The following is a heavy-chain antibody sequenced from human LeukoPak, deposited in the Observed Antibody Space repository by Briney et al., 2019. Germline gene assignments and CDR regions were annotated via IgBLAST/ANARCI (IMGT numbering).Heavy chain of an antibody. D-gene: IGHD4-17*01. CDR2: IYYSGST. V-gene: IGHV4-59*01. Sequence: PSETLSLTCTVSGGSTSSYYWSWIRQPPGKGLEWIGYIYYSGSTNYNPSLKSRLTISVDTSKNQFSLKVSSVTAADTALYYCVRSKSGTYGWFEPWGQGTLVTVSS. CDR1: GGSTSSYY. J-gene: IGHJ5*02. CDR3: VRSKSGTYGWFEP.